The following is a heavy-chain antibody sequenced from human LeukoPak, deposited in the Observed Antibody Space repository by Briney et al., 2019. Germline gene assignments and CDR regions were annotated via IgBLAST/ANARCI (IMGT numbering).Heavy chain of an antibody. V-gene: IGHV4-4*02. D-gene: IGHD3-10*01. CDR3: ARALWFGGRGFDY. CDR2: INHSEST. J-gene: IGHJ4*02. Sequence: PSETLSLTCAVSGGSISSNNWWSWVRQPPGKGLEWIGEINHSESTNYNPSLKSRVTISVDTSKNQFSLKLSSVTAADTAVYYCARALWFGGRGFDYWGQGTLVTVSS. CDR1: GGSISSNNW.